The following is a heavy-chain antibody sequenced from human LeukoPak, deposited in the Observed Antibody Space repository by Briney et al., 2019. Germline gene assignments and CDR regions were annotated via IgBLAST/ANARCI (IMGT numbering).Heavy chain of an antibody. CDR2: IYYTGST. CDR1: GGSISRYY. J-gene: IGHJ3*02. V-gene: IGHV4-39*07. Sequence: SETLSLTCTVSGGSISRYYWGWIRQPPGKGLEWIGSIYYTGSTYYNPSLKGRVTISVDTSKNQFSLKLSSVTAADTAVYYCARTTAEAGREAAFDIWGHGTMVTVSS. D-gene: IGHD6-13*01. CDR3: ARTTAEAGREAAFDI.